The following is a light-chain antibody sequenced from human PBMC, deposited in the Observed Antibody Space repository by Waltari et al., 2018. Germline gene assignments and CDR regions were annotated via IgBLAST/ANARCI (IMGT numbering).Light chain of an antibody. CDR1: ESLLRSNGYNY. J-gene: IGKJ1*01. V-gene: IGKV2-28*01. Sequence: DIVMTQSPLSMSVTPGEPAAISCRASESLLRSNGYNYLDWYVQKPGHSPQLLMYLCSIRASGVPDRFSGGGSDTDFTLKISKVEPEDVGVYYCMQRLEVPRTFGQGTKVEVK. CDR3: MQRLEVPRT. CDR2: LCS.